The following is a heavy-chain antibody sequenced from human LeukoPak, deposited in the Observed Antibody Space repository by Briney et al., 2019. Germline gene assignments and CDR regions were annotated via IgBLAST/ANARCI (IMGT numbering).Heavy chain of an antibody. CDR3: AEDLNQEGYYDILTGPPAG. J-gene: IGHJ4*02. V-gene: IGHV3-23*01. CDR1: GFTFSSYA. CDR2: ISGSGGST. Sequence: GGSLRLSCAASGFTFSSYAMSWVRQAPGKGLEWVSAISGSGGSTYYADSVKGRFTISRDNSKNTLYLQMNSLRAEDTAVYYCAEDLNQEGYYDILTGPPAGWGQGTLVTVSS. D-gene: IGHD3-9*01.